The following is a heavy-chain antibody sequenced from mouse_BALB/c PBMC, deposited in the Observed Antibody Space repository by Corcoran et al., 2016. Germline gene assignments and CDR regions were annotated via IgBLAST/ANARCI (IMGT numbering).Heavy chain of an antibody. CDR3: ARNWDGYYARDY. J-gene: IGHJ4*01. D-gene: IGHD4-1*01. CDR1: GYSITSGYY. V-gene: IGHV3-6*02. Sequence: DVQLQESGPGLVKPSQLLSLTCSVTGYSITSGYYWNWIRQFPGNKLEWMGYISYDGSNNYNPSLKNRISITRDTSKNQFFLKLNSVTTEDTATYYCARNWDGYYARDYWGQGTSVTVSS. CDR2: ISYDGSN.